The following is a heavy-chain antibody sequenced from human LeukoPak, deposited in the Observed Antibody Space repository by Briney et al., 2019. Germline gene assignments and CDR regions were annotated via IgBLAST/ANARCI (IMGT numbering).Heavy chain of an antibody. Sequence: SVKVSFKASGGTFSSYAISWVRQAPGQGLEWMGRIIPILGIANYAQKFQGRVTITADKSTSTAYMELSSLRSEDTAVYYCASLDGGFDYWGQGTLVTVSS. CDR1: GGTFSSYA. V-gene: IGHV1-69*04. D-gene: IGHD3-16*01. CDR2: IIPILGIA. CDR3: ASLDGGFDY. J-gene: IGHJ4*02.